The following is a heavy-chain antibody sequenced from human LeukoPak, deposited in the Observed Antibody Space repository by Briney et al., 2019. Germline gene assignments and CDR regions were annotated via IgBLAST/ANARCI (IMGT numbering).Heavy chain of an antibody. Sequence: GGSLRLSCAASGFTFGSFGMHWVRQAPGKGLEWVAVIWYDGSIKYYADSVKGRFTISRDNFKNMLYLQMNSLRVEDTAVYYCARDVDTAMVWSIIDYWGQGILVTVSS. J-gene: IGHJ4*02. CDR3: ARDVDTAMVWSIIDY. CDR1: GFTFGSFG. V-gene: IGHV3-33*01. CDR2: IWYDGSIK. D-gene: IGHD5-18*01.